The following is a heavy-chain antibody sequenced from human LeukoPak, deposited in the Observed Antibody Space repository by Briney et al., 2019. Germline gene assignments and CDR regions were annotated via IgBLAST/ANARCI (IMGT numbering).Heavy chain of an antibody. V-gene: IGHV4-59*08. CDR2: IHNSGST. D-gene: IGHD2-15*01. J-gene: IGHJ4*02. CDR3: ARGGSKVFDY. CDR1: VGSIRTYY. Sequence: SETLSLTCNVSVGSIRTYYWSWMRQPPGKGLEWIGYIHNSGSTNNNPSLKSRVIISVDTAKNQFALKLSSVTAADTAVYYCARGGSKVFDYWGQGSLVIVSS.